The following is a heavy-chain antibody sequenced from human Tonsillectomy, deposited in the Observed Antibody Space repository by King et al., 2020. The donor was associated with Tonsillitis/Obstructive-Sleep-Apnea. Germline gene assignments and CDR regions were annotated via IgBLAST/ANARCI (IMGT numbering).Heavy chain of an antibody. CDR1: GFTFSSYG. J-gene: IGHJ4*02. D-gene: IGHD2-2*01. V-gene: IGHV3-33*01. CDR3: ARDDRYCRSSSCYGDYFEY. CDR2: IWYDGSNK. Sequence: VQLVESGGGVVQPGRSLRLSCAASGFTFSSYGMHWVRQAPGKGLEWVAVIWYDGSNKYYADSVKGRFTISRDNSKNTLYLQMNSLRAEDTAVYYCARDDRYCRSSSCYGDYFEYWGQGTLVTVSS.